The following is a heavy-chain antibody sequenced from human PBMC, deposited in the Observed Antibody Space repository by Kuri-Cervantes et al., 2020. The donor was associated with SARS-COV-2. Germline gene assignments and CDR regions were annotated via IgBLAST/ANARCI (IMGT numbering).Heavy chain of an antibody. CDR2: ISYEATNK. J-gene: IGHJ4*02. CDR1: GFAFSNYG. V-gene: IGHV3-30*03. D-gene: IGHD3-22*01. CDR3: ARDQTYYYDSSGYPGDY. Sequence: SLKISCAASGFAFSNYGMHWVRQAPGKGPEWVAVISYEATNKYYAASVKGRFTISRDNSKNTLYLQMNSLRAEDTAVYFCARDQTYYYDSSGYPGDYWGQGTLVTVSS.